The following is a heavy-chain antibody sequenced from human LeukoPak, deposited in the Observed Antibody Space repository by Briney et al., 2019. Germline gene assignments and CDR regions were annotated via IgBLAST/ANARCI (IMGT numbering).Heavy chain of an antibody. D-gene: IGHD6-6*01. CDR3: AKASYSSSWWVVDY. Sequence: GGSLRLSCAASGFTFSSYAMSWVRQAPGKGLEWVSAISGSGSSTYYADSVKGRFTISRDNSKNTLYLQMNSLRAEDTAVYYCAKASYSSSWWVVDYWGLGTLVTVSS. CDR2: ISGSGSST. V-gene: IGHV3-23*01. CDR1: GFTFSSYA. J-gene: IGHJ4*02.